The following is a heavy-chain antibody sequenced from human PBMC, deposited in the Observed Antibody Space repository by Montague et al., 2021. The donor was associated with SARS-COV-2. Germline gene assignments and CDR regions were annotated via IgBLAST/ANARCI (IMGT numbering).Heavy chain of an antibody. D-gene: IGHD3-10*01. V-gene: IGHV4-39*01. J-gene: IGHJ3*02. Sequence: SETLSLTCTVSGDSFNSPKYYCAWIRQPPGKGLEGIGSYYYSGTNYDNPSRRSQVTISVDTLKTQFSLKMNSVTAADTAVYYCARGSYGSGRYHAFDIWSQGTVVAVSS. CDR1: GDSFNSPKYY. CDR3: ARGSYGSGRYHAFDI. CDR2: YYYSGTN.